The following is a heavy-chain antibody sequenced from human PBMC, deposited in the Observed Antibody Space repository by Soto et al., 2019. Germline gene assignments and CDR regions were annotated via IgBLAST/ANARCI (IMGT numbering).Heavy chain of an antibody. J-gene: IGHJ5*02. CDR2: IYYSGST. V-gene: IGHV4-59*12. CDR1: GGSISSYY. CDR3: ARDLGYCSGGSCYSGPNWFDP. D-gene: IGHD2-15*01. Sequence: SETLTLTCTGSGGSISSYYWSWIRQPPGKGLEWIGYIYYSGSTNYNPSLKSRVTISVDTSKNQFSLKLSSVTAADTAVYYCARDLGYCSGGSCYSGPNWFDPWGQGTLVTVSS.